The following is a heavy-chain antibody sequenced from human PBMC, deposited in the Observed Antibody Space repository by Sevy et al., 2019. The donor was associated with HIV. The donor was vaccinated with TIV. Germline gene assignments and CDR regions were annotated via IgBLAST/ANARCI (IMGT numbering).Heavy chain of an antibody. CDR3: AKEGTTMVRGVIIKPDNWFDP. CDR1: GFSFSTYS. J-gene: IGHJ5*02. V-gene: IGHV3-23*01. CDR2: ISGSGGST. Sequence: GGSLRLSCSASGFSFSTYSMHWVRQAPGKGLEWVSAISGSGGSTYYADSVKGRFTISRDNSKNTLYLQTNSLRAEDTAVYYCAKEGTTMVRGVIIKPDNWFDPWGQGTLVTVSS. D-gene: IGHD3-10*01.